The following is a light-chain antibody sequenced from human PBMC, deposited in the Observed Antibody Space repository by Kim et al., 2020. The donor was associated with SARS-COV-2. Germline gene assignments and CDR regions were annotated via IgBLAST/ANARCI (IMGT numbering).Light chain of an antibody. CDR3: SSYAGSNIGV. CDR2: EVY. CDR1: SSDIGNYNF. J-gene: IGLJ1*01. Sequence: QSALTQPPSASGSPGQSVTISCTGTSSDIGNYNFVSWYHHHPGKVPKLIIFEVYKRPSGVPDRFSGSKSGNTASLNVSGLQPEDEGDYYCSSYAGSNIGVFGTGTKVTVL. V-gene: IGLV2-8*01.